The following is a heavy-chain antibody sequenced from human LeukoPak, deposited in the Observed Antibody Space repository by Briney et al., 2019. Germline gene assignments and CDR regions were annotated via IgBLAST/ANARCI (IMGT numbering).Heavy chain of an antibody. V-gene: IGHV3-20*04. Sequence: PGGSLRLPCAASGYTFGDYGMSWVRQVPGKGLEWVSGTNRRGDITGYADFVKGRFTISRDNAKNSLYLQLNSLRPEDTGLYYCARDRGGWPDYWGQGTLVTVSS. CDR2: TNRRGDIT. CDR1: GYTFGDYG. CDR3: ARDRGGWPDY. D-gene: IGHD6-19*01. J-gene: IGHJ4*02.